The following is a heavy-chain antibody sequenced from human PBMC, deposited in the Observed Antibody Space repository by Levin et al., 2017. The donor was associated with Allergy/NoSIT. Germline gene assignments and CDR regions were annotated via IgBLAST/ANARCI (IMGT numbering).Heavy chain of an antibody. J-gene: IGHJ3*02. D-gene: IGHD3-22*01. V-gene: IGHV1-18*01. CDR2: ISAYNGNT. CDR1: GYTFTSYG. Sequence: GESLKISCQASGYTFTSYGISWVRQAPGQGLEWMGWISAYNGNTNYAQKLQGRVTMTTDTSTSTAYMELRSLRSDDTAVYYCAREHQYYYDSSGQVRHAFDSWGQGTMVTVSS. CDR3: AREHQYYYDSSGQVRHAFDS.